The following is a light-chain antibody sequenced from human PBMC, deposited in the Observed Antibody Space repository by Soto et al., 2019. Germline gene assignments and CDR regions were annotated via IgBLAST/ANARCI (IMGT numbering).Light chain of an antibody. J-gene: IGKJ4*01. V-gene: IGKV3-20*01. CDR3: QQYVSSLT. Sequence: EIVLTQSPGTLSLSPGERATLSCRASQSFSSRNLAWYQQKPGQAPRLLMYGASSRATGIPDRFSGSGFGTDFTLTISRLEPEDFGVYYCQQYVSSLTFGGGRKVEIK. CDR2: GAS. CDR1: QSFSSRN.